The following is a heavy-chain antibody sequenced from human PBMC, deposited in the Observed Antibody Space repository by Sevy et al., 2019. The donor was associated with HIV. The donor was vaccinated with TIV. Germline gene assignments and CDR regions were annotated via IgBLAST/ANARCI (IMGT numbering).Heavy chain of an antibody. CDR1: GFSLSRYS. CDR3: ARDPDYATDSGRYLDL. J-gene: IGHJ2*01. CDR2: ISGSSRTI. V-gene: IGHV3-48*02. Sequence: GGSLRLSCAASGFSLSRYSMNWVRQAPGKGLEWISYISGSSRTIYYSDSLRGRLTISRDNARNSLYLQMNSLQDEDTAIYFCARDPDYATDSGRYLDLWGRGTLVTVSS. D-gene: IGHD2-2*01.